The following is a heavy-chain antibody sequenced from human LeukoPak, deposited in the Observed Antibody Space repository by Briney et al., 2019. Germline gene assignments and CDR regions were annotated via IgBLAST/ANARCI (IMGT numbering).Heavy chain of an antibody. V-gene: IGHV1-18*01. CDR1: GYTFTSYG. Sequence: ASVKVSCKASGYTFTSYGFSWVRQAPGQGLEWMGWINAYNGNTNYAQKLQGRVTMTTDTSTSTAYMELRSLRSDDTAVYYCARDDALVATGSFDYWGQGTLVTVSS. CDR3: ARDDALVATGSFDY. CDR2: INAYNGNT. J-gene: IGHJ4*02. D-gene: IGHD5-12*01.